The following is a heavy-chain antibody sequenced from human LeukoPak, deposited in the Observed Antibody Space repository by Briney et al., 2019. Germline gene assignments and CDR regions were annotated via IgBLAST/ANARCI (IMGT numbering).Heavy chain of an antibody. CDR2: IWYDGSNK. D-gene: IGHD3-9*01. V-gene: IGHV3-33*01. CDR3: ARGYYDILTGYYADAFDI. J-gene: IGHJ3*02. Sequence: PGRSLRLSCAASGFTFSSYGMHWVRQAPGKGLEWVAVIWYDGSNKYYADSVKGRFTISRDNSKNTLYLQMNSLRAEDTAVYYCARGYYDILTGYYADAFDIWGQGTMVTVSS. CDR1: GFTFSSYG.